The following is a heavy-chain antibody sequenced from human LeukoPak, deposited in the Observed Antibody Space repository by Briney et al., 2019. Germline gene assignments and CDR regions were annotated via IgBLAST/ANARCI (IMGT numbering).Heavy chain of an antibody. Sequence: PGGSLRLSCAASGFTVSSNYMSWVRQAPGKGLEWVSVIYSGGSTYYADSVKGRFTISRHNSKNTLYLQMNSLRAEDTAVYYCARGGIVASHPYYYYGMDVWGQGTTVTVSS. D-gene: IGHD5-12*01. CDR2: IYSGGST. V-gene: IGHV3-53*04. CDR1: GFTVSSNY. J-gene: IGHJ6*02. CDR3: ARGGIVASHPYYYYGMDV.